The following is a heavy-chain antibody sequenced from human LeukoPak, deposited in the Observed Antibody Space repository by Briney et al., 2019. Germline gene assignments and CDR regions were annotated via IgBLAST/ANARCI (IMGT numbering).Heavy chain of an antibody. CDR2: ISSSGSTI. CDR1: GFTFSDSY. D-gene: IGHD3-3*01. V-gene: IGHV3-11*04. CDR3: ARSGYYSGFDY. J-gene: IGHJ4*02. Sequence: GGSLRLSCAASGFTFSDSYMSWIRQAPGKGLEWVSYISSSGSTIYYADSVKGRFTISRDNARKSLYLQMNGLRAEDTAVYYCARSGYYSGFDYWGQGTLVTVSS.